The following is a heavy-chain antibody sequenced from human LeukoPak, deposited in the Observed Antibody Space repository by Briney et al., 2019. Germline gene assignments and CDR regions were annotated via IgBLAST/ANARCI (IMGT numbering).Heavy chain of an antibody. J-gene: IGHJ4*02. CDR3: AKGGRHIPAAYDY. D-gene: IGHD6-13*01. V-gene: IGHV3-23*01. Sequence: PGGSLRLSCAASGFTFSNYAMSWVRQAPGKGLEWVSTISGSGGSTYYADSVKGRFTISRDNSKNTLSLQMESLRAGDTAVYFCAKGGRHIPAAYDYWGQGALVTVSS. CDR2: ISGSGGST. CDR1: GFTFSNYA.